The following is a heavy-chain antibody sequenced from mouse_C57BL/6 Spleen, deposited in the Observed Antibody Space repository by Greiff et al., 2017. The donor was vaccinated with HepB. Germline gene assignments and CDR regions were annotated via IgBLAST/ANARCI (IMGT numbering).Heavy chain of an antibody. D-gene: IGHD1-1*01. V-gene: IGHV1-72*01. CDR3: ARPRAVVADYYAMDY. CDR1: GYTFTSYW. CDR2: IDPNSGGT. J-gene: IGHJ4*01. Sequence: VQLKESGAELVKPGASVKLSCKASGYTFTSYWMHWVKQRPGRGLEWIGRIDPNSGGTKYNEKFKSKATLTVDKPSSTAYMQLSSLTSEDSAVYYCARPRAVVADYYAMDYWGQGTSVTVSS.